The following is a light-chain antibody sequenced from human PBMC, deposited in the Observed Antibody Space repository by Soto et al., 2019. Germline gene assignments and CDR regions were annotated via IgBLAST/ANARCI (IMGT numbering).Light chain of an antibody. V-gene: IGKV3-20*01. CDR3: QQYGSSPYT. J-gene: IGKJ2*01. CDR2: GAS. CDR1: HIVSSSY. Sequence: IVLTQAPGTLSLSPGERATLSCRAGHIVSSSYLAWYQQKPGQAPRLLIYGASSRATGIPDRFSGSGSGTDFTLTISRLEPEDFAVYYCQQYGSSPYTFGQGTKVDIK.